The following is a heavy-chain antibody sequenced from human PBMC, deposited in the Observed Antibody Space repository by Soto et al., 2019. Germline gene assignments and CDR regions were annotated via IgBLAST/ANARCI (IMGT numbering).Heavy chain of an antibody. Sequence: GGSLRLSCTASGLIFSSESLSWVRQAPGRGLEWASLIYPEDGETIYAQKFQGRVTMTEDTSTDTAYMELSSLRSEDTAVYYCATSGLWFRELLQFDYWGQGTLVTVSS. CDR2: IYPEDGET. CDR3: ATSGLWFRELLQFDY. J-gene: IGHJ4*02. D-gene: IGHD3-10*01. CDR1: GLIFSSES. V-gene: IGHV1-24*01.